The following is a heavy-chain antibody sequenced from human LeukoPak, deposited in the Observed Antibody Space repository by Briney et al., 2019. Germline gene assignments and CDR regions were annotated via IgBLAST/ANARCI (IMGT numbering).Heavy chain of an antibody. CDR2: INPSGGST. D-gene: IGHD3-10*01. J-gene: IGHJ4*02. V-gene: IGHV1-46*01. CDR3: ARDITGDNYGSYGFDY. Sequence: GASVKVSCKASGYTFTSYYMHWVRQAPGQGLEWMGIINPSGGSTSYAQKFQGRVTMTRDTSTSTVHMELSSLRSEDTAVYYCARDITGDNYGSYGFDYWGQGTLVTVSS. CDR1: GYTFTSYY.